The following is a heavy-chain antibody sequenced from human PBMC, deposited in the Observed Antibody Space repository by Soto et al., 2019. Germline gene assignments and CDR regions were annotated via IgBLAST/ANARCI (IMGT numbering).Heavy chain of an antibody. CDR2: ISYDGSNK. CDR3: ARDPAIPSDYGMAV. J-gene: IGHJ6*02. D-gene: IGHD2-2*02. Sequence: QVQLVESGGGVVQPGRSLRLSCAASGFTFSSYAMHWVRQAPGKGLEWVAVISYDGSNKYYADSVKGRFTISRDNSKNTLYLQMNSLRAEDTAVYYCARDPAIPSDYGMAVWGQGTTVTVSS. V-gene: IGHV3-30-3*01. CDR1: GFTFSSYA.